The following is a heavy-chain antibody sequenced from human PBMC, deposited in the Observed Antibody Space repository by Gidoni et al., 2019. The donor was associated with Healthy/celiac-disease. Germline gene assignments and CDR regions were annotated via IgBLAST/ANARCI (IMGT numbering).Heavy chain of an antibody. CDR2: IWYDGSNK. CDR1: GFPFSSYG. Sequence: QVQLVESGGGVVQPGRSLRLSCAASGFPFSSYGMHWVRQAPGKGLEWVAVIWYDGSNKYYADSVKGRFTISRDNSKNTLYLQMNSLRAEDTAVYYCARVLSGSYYEGIDYWGQGTLVTVSS. D-gene: IGHD1-26*01. CDR3: ARVLSGSYYEGIDY. J-gene: IGHJ4*02. V-gene: IGHV3-33*01.